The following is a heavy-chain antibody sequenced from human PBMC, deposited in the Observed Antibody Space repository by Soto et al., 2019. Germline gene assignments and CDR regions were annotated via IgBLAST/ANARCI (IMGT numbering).Heavy chain of an antibody. CDR1: GFRFSKYA. D-gene: IGHD2-15*01. J-gene: IGHJ4*02. CDR3: TQQDYFHASGHLRPIENYFDS. V-gene: IGHV3-23*01. Sequence: PGGSLRLSCVASGFRFSKYAMSWVRQAPGKGLEWVSTISGSGGTTYYADSVKGRFTISRDNSKNTLFLLMNSLRAEDTAVYYCTQQDYFHASGHLRPIENYFDSWGRGTLVTVSS. CDR2: ISGSGGTT.